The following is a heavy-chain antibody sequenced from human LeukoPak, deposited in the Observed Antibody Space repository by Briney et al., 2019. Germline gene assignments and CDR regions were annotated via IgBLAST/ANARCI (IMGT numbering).Heavy chain of an antibody. CDR3: ARGPSPYYGSGSYFGMDV. CDR1: GGSISSGGYS. D-gene: IGHD3-10*01. CDR2: IYHSGST. J-gene: IGHJ6*04. V-gene: IGHV4-30-2*01. Sequence: SETLSLTCAVSGGSISSGGYSWSWIRQPPGKGLEWIGYIYHSGSTYYNPSLKSRVTISVDRSKNQFSLKLSSVTAADTAVYYCARGPSPYYGSGSYFGMDVWGKGTTVTASS.